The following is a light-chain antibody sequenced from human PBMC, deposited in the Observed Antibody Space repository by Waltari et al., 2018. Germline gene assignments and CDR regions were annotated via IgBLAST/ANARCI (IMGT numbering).Light chain of an antibody. Sequence: EIMLTQSPGTLSLSPGERATLSCRTSQSIGRSLAWYQQKPGQAPRLLIYGASSRATDIPDRFSGSGSGTDFSLTINRLEPEDSALYYCQHYVRLPVTFGQWTKVEIK. J-gene: IGKJ1*01. CDR1: QSIGRS. CDR3: QHYVRLPVT. V-gene: IGKV3-20*01. CDR2: GAS.